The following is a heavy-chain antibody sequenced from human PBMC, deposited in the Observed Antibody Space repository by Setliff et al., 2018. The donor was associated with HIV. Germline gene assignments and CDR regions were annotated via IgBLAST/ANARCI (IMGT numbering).Heavy chain of an antibody. CDR2: INHSGST. Sequence: SETLSLTCAVYGGSFSGYYWSWIRQPPGKGLEWIGEINHSGSTNYNPPLKSRVTILVDTSKNQFSLKLSSVTAADMAVYYCAKGAGFYGDYTFDHWGQGRQVTVSS. CDR1: GGSFSGYY. J-gene: IGHJ4*02. D-gene: IGHD4-17*01. CDR3: AKGAGFYGDYTFDH. V-gene: IGHV4-34*01.